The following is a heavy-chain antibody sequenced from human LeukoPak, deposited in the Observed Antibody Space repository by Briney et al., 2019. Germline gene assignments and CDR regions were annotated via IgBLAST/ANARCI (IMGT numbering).Heavy chain of an antibody. Sequence: PSETLSLTCTVSGGSISSYYWSWIRQPAGKGLEWIGRIYTSGSTNYNPSLKSRVTTSVDTSKNQFSLKLSSVTAADTAVYYCARNPATGYSSSRGAFDIWGQGTMVTVSS. J-gene: IGHJ3*02. CDR1: GGSISSYY. CDR2: IYTSGST. CDR3: ARNPATGYSSSRGAFDI. D-gene: IGHD6-13*01. V-gene: IGHV4-4*07.